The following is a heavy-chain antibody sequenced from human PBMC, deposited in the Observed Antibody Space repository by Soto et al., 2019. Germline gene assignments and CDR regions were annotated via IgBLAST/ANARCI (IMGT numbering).Heavy chain of an antibody. CDR2: IIPIFGTP. D-gene: IGHD3-10*01. J-gene: IGHJ4*02. V-gene: IGHV1-69*01. CDR3: ARDRDDYGSGNYYNRIDF. Sequence: QVQLVQSGAEVKKPGSSVKVSCKASGGIFSTYAISWLRQAPGQGLEWMGGIIPIFGTPNYAQRFQGRVTITADESTTTSYVELSRLKSEDTAVAYCARDRDDYGSGNYYNRIDFWGQGTLVTGSS. CDR1: GGIFSTYA.